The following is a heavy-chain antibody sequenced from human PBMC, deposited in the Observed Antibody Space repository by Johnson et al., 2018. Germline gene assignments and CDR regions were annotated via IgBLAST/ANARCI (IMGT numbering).Heavy chain of an antibody. Sequence: QVQLVESGGGVVQPGRSXRLSCAASGFTFSSYAMHWVRQAPGKGLEWVAVISSDGSNKYYADSVKGRFPIPRDNSTNTLYLQMNSMRAEDTAVYYCASDSCAYISSCQKVAFDIWGQGTMVTVSS. D-gene: IGHD6-13*01. V-gene: IGHV3-30*04. J-gene: IGHJ3*02. CDR3: ASDSCAYISSCQKVAFDI. CDR2: ISSDGSNK. CDR1: GFTFSSYA.